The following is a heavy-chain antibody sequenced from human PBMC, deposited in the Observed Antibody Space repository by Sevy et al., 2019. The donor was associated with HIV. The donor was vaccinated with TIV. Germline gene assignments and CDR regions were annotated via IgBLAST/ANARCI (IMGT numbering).Heavy chain of an antibody. V-gene: IGHV1-2*06. CDR2: INPNSGGT. Sequence: ASVKVSCKASGYTFTGYYMHWVRQAPGQGLEWMGRINPNSGGTNYAQKFQGRVTMTRDTSISTAYMELSRLRSDDTAMYYCARGSTLAAAGFDYYYGMDVWGQGTTVTVSS. CDR3: ARGSTLAAAGFDYYYGMDV. D-gene: IGHD6-13*01. CDR1: GYTFTGYY. J-gene: IGHJ6*02.